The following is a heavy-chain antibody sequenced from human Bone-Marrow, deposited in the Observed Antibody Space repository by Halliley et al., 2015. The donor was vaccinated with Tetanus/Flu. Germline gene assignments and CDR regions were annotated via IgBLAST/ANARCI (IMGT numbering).Heavy chain of an antibody. V-gene: IGHV5-51*01. Sequence: WMGVVYPGDSDPRYSPSFQGQVTISADKSTSTAYLQWSSLGASDTAMYYCARHKAHYESSAYDYWGQGTQVTVSS. D-gene: IGHD3-22*01. CDR3: ARHKAHYESSAYDY. J-gene: IGHJ4*02. CDR2: VYPGDSDP.